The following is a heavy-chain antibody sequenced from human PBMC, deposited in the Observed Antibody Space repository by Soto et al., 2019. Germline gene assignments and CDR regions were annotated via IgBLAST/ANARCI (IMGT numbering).Heavy chain of an antibody. CDR3: ARDAGYGDLDAFDI. Sequence: QVQLQESGPGLVKPSETLSLTCTVSGGSISSYYWSWIRQPPGKGLEWIGYIYYSGSTNYNPSLKSRVTISVDTSKNQFSLKLSSVTAAGTAVYYCARDAGYGDLDAFDIWGQGTMVTVSS. J-gene: IGHJ3*02. CDR2: IYYSGST. CDR1: GGSISSYY. D-gene: IGHD4-17*01. V-gene: IGHV4-59*01.